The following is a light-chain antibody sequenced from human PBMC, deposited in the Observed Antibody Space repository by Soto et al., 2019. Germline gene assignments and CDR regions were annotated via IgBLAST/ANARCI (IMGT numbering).Light chain of an antibody. CDR2: DAS. V-gene: IGKV3-11*01. CDR1: QSVSSY. Sequence: EIVLTQSPATLSLSPGERATLSCRASQSVSSYLAWYQQKPGQAPRLLIYDASNRATGIPARFSGSGSGTDFTLTISSLEPEDFAVYYCQQRSHWWTFGQVTKVEIK. J-gene: IGKJ1*01. CDR3: QQRSHWWT.